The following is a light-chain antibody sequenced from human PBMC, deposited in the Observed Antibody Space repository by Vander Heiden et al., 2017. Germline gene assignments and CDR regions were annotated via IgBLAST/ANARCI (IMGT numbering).Light chain of an antibody. V-gene: IGKV1-39*01. Sequence: DIQMTQSPSSLSASVGDRVTITCRASQSISSYLNWYQQKPGKAPKLLIYAASSLQSGVPSRFSGSGSGTDFTLTISSLQPEDFATYYYQQSYSTLGTFGGGTKVEIK. CDR1: QSISSY. CDR2: AAS. J-gene: IGKJ4*01. CDR3: QQSYSTLGT.